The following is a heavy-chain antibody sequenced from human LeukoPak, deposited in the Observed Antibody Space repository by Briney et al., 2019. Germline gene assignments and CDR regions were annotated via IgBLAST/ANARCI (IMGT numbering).Heavy chain of an antibody. CDR2: MNPNSGNI. J-gene: IGHJ4*02. V-gene: IGHV1-8*01. CDR1: GYTFTSYD. D-gene: IGHD2-15*01. Sequence: ASVKVSCKASGYTFTSYDINWVRQATGQGLEWMGWMNPNSGNIGYAQKFQGRVTMTRNTSISTAYMELSGLRSEDTAVYYCARAPLYCSGGSCYTFDYWGQGTLVTVSS. CDR3: ARAPLYCSGGSCYTFDY.